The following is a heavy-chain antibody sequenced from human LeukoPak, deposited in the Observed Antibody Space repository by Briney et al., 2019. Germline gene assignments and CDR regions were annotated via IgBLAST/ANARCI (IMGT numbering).Heavy chain of an antibody. CDR2: INEDGSEK. CDR1: GFTFSSYA. CDR3: ARVRVVVPDYFDY. D-gene: IGHD2-15*01. Sequence: GGSLRLSCAASGFTFSSYAMSWVRQAPGKGLKWVAYINEDGSEKDFVDSVMGRFTISRDNAKNSLHLQMNSLRAEDTAMYYCARVRVVVPDYFDYWGQGTLVTVSS. V-gene: IGHV3-7*01. J-gene: IGHJ4*02.